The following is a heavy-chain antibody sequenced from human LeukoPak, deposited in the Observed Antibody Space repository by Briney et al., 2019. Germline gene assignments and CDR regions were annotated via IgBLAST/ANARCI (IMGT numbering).Heavy chain of an antibody. CDR2: FSGGGDS. CDR1: GFTFNNAW. V-gene: IGHV3-23*01. J-gene: IGHJ4*02. CDR3: GKEVERHFDLKY. Sequence: GGSLRLSCAASGFTFNNAWMNWVRQAPGKGLEWVSAFSGGGDSFYADSVKGRFTISRDSSKRILYLQMNSVRAEDTAIYYCGKEVERHFDLKYWGQGTLVTVSS.